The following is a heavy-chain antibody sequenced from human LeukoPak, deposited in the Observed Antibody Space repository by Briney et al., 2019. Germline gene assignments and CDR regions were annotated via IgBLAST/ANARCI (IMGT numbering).Heavy chain of an antibody. CDR3: ARAAPHGDY. CDR1: GFTFIDYW. J-gene: IGHJ4*02. CDR2: IKPDGTEK. Sequence: GGSLRLSCAASGFTFIDYWMTWVRQAPGKGLEWLANIKPDGTEKYCVDSVKGRFTFSRDNAKSYLYLQMNSLRAEDTAVYYCARAAPHGDYWGQGTLVTVSS. V-gene: IGHV3-7*04. D-gene: IGHD6-13*01.